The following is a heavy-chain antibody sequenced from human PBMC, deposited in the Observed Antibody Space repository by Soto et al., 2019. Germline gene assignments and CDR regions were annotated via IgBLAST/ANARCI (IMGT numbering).Heavy chain of an antibody. CDR3: VSDFYSGSCQIDY. V-gene: IGHV3-23*01. D-gene: IGHD1-26*01. CDR2: ISGSGGST. CDR1: GFTFSSYA. J-gene: IGHJ4*02. Sequence: LRLSCAASGFTFSSYAMSWVRQAPGKGLEWVSAISGSGGSTYYADSVKGRFAISRDNSKNTLYLQMNSLRAEDTAVYYCVSDFYSGSCQIDYWGQGTLVTVSS.